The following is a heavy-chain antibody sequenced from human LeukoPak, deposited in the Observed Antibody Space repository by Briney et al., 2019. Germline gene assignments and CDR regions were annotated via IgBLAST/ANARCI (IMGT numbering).Heavy chain of an antibody. CDR2: IYTSGST. Sequence: SETLSLTCTVSGGSISSYYWSWIRQPAGKGLEWIGRIYTSGSTNYNPSLKSRVTMSVDTSKNQFSLKLRSVTAADTAVYYCARDGDSSGWYDHWGQGVLVTVSS. V-gene: IGHV4-4*07. CDR3: ARDGDSSGWYDH. CDR1: GGSISSYY. J-gene: IGHJ5*02. D-gene: IGHD6-19*01.